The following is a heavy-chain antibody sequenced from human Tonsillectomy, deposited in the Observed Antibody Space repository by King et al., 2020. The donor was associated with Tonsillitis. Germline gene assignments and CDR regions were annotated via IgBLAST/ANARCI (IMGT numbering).Heavy chain of an antibody. Sequence: EVQLVESGGDLVQPGGSLRLSCAASGFTFSSYAMSWVRQAPGKGLEWVSTISGSGGSTYYADSVKGRFTISRDNSENSVYLQMNSLRAEDTAVYYCAKGAPGIVVAGSGAFDYWGQGTLVTISS. CDR3: AKGAPGIVVAGSGAFDY. CDR1: GFTFSSYA. V-gene: IGHV3-23*04. J-gene: IGHJ4*02. CDR2: ISGSGGST. D-gene: IGHD6-19*01.